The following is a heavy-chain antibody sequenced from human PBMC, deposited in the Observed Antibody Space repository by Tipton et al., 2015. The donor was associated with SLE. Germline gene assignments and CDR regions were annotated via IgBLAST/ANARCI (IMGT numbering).Heavy chain of an antibody. Sequence: QLVQSGAEVKKPGASVKVSCKASGYTFTSYYIHWVRQAPGQGLGWMGIINPSGGLTTYAQKFQGRVTMTRDTSTNTVYMELSSLRSDVTAGYSCARDKDGYNHNLDSWGQGTLVTVSS. CDR2: INPSGGLT. CDR3: ARDKDGYNHNLDS. J-gene: IGHJ5*01. CDR1: GYTFTSYY. V-gene: IGHV1-46*01. D-gene: IGHD5-24*01.